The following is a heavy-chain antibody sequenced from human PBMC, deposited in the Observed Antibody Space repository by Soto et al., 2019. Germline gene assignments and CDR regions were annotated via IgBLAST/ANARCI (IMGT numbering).Heavy chain of an antibody. CDR2: ISWNSGSI. Sequence: EVQLVESGVGLVQPGRSLRLSCAASGFTFDDYAMHWVRQAPGKGLEWVSGISWNSGSIGYADSVKGQFTISRDNAKNSLYLQMNSLRAEDTALYYCAKDRGLVLSFYFDYWGQGTLVTVSS. D-gene: IGHD6-19*01. CDR1: GFTFDDYA. V-gene: IGHV3-9*01. J-gene: IGHJ4*02. CDR3: AKDRGLVLSFYFDY.